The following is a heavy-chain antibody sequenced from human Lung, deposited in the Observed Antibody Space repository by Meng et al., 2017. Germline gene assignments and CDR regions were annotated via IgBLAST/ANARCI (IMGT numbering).Heavy chain of an antibody. J-gene: IGHJ4*02. V-gene: IGHV4-34*01. CDR1: GGSFSDYY. Sequence: QGAPPQVGHGLLKPSASLSLTGVFSGGSFSDYYWSWIRQPPGKGLEWIGEINHSGSTNYNPSLESRATISVDTSQNNLSLKLSSVTAADSAVYYCARGPTTMAHDFDYWGQGTLVTVSS. CDR3: ARGPTTMAHDFDY. CDR2: INHSGST. D-gene: IGHD4-11*01.